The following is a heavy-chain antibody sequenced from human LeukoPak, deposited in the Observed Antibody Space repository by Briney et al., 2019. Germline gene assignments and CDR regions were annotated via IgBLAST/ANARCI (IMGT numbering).Heavy chain of an antibody. CDR1: GYTFSGYY. D-gene: IGHD3-10*01. CDR3: AIEGSLSH. CDR2: INPNNGGT. J-gene: IGHJ1*01. Sequence: ASVKVSCKASGYTFSGYYMHWVRQAPGQGLEWMGQINPNNGGTNYAQKFQGRVTMTRDTSISTAYMELSRLRSDDTAVYYCAIEGSLSHWGQGTLVTVSS. V-gene: IGHV1-2*06.